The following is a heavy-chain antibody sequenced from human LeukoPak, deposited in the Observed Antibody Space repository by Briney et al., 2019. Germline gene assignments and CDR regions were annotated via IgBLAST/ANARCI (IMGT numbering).Heavy chain of an antibody. Sequence: GGSLRLSCAGSGFTFSSYWMSWVRQAPGKGLECVANMNQDGSEKNYLDSVKGRFTISRDNAKNSLHLQMNSLRAEDTAVYYCARDRGYSNFDYWGQGTLVTVSS. CDR1: GFTFSSYW. J-gene: IGHJ4*02. CDR3: ARDRGYSNFDY. CDR2: MNQDGSEK. V-gene: IGHV3-7*01. D-gene: IGHD4-23*01.